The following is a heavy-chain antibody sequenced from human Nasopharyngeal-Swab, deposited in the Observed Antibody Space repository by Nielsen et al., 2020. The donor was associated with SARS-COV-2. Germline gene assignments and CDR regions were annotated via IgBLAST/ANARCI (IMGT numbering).Heavy chain of an antibody. CDR2: IDPSDSYT. V-gene: IGHV5-10-1*01. Sequence: GGSLKLSCKGSGSSFTSYWISGVRQMPGKGLEWMGRIDPSDSYTNYSPSFQGHVTISADKSISTAYLQWSSLKASDTAMYYCARLEDITIFGVVGGWFDPWGQGTLVTVSS. CDR3: ARLEDITIFGVVGGWFDP. J-gene: IGHJ5*02. CDR1: GSSFTSYW. D-gene: IGHD3-3*01.